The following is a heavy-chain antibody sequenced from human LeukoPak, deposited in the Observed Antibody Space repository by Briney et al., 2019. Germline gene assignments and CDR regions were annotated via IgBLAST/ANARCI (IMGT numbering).Heavy chain of an antibody. CDR3: AKQAYDSPRTDFDY. CDR2: VSTSGGST. V-gene: IGHV3-23*01. Sequence: QPGGSLRLSCAASGLTFSRYAMSWVRQAPGKGLEWVSGVSTSGGSTYYADSVKGRFTISRDNSKNTLHLQMSSLRAEDTAIYYCAKQAYDSPRTDFDYWGQGTLVTVSS. D-gene: IGHD3-22*01. CDR1: GLTFSRYA. J-gene: IGHJ4*02.